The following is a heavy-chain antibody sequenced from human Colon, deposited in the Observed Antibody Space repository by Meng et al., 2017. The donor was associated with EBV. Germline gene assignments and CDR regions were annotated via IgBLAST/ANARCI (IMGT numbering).Heavy chain of an antibody. D-gene: IGHD3-10*01. CDR1: GGSISSNNW. CDR2: IFHSGST. J-gene: IGHJ5*02. CDR3: ASSDYYGSGSYYP. V-gene: IGHV4-4*02. Sequence: PQESGPGLVRPSGTLSLTCAVSGGSISSNNWWSWVRQPPGKGLEWIGEIFHSGSTKHNPSLKSRVTMSMDKSKNQFSLRLSSVTAADTAVYYCASSDYYGSGSYYPWGQGTLVTVSS.